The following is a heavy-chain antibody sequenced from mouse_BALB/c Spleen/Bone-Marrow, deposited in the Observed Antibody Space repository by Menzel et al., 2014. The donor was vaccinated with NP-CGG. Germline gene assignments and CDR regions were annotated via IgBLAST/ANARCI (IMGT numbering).Heavy chain of an antibody. CDR1: GYTFTDNW. CDR2: IDTSDSYT. CDR3: ARGGHDCSLDY. V-gene: IGHV1-69*01. D-gene: IGHD2-4*01. J-gene: IGHJ4*01. Sequence: QVQLQQPGAELGMPGASVKMSCKASGYTFTDNWIYWVKQRPGQGLEWIGAIDTSDSYTNYNQKFMGKASLTVDASSSTAYVQVSSLTSDGSACAYCARGGHDCSLDYWGQGTSVTVSS.